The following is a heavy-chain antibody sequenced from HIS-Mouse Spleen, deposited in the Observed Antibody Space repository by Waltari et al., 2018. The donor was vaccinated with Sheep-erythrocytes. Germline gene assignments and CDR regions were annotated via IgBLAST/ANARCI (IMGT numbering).Heavy chain of an antibody. V-gene: IGHV3-66*01. CDR3: ARDSNWNYAFDI. J-gene: IGHJ3*02. CDR2: IYSGGRT. Sequence: EVQLVESGGGLVQPGGSLRLSCAASGFTVSSNYMSWVRQAPGKGLGWVSVIYSGGRTYYADSVKGRFTISRDNSKNTLYLQMNSLRAEDTAVYYCARDSNWNYAFDIWGQGTMVTVSS. D-gene: IGHD1-7*01. CDR1: GFTVSSNY.